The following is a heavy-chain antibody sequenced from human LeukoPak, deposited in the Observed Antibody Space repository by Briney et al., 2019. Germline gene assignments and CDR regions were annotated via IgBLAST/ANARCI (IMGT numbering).Heavy chain of an antibody. CDR3: ARGDYYDSSGYYPGY. Sequence: PSETLSLTCAVYGGSFSSYYWSWIRQPPGKGLEWIGYIYYSGSTNYNPSLKSRVTISVDTSKNQFSLKLSSVTAADTAVYYCARGDYYDSSGYYPGYWGQGTLVTVSS. J-gene: IGHJ4*02. CDR2: IYYSGST. CDR1: GGSFSSYY. V-gene: IGHV4-59*01. D-gene: IGHD3-22*01.